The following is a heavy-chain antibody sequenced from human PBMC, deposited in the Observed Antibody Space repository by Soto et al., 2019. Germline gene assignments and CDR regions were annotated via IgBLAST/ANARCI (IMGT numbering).Heavy chain of an antibody. CDR1: GYTFGNYW. Sequence: GESLKISCEGSGYTFGNYWIAWVRQMPGRGLEWMGIIYPGDSDTRYSPSFQGQVAISADRSISTAYLQWSSLQASDTAMYYCARRSGSYYNGFDYWGQGTLVTVSS. CDR3: ARRSGSYYNGFDY. CDR2: IYPGDSDT. J-gene: IGHJ4*02. D-gene: IGHD3-10*01. V-gene: IGHV5-51*01.